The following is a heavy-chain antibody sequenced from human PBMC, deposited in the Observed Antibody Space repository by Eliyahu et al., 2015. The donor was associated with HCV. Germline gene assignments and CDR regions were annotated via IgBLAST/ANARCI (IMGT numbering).Heavy chain of an antibody. CDR3: ARDGGYSSGSYYFEY. J-gene: IGHJ4*02. V-gene: IGHV4-31*11. CDR1: GGXXRSGVSY. D-gene: IGHD5-18*01. CDR2: IYYSGST. Sequence: QVQLQESGPGLVKPSQTLSXTCAVSGGXXRSGVSYWSXXRQHPGKDLGWIGYIYYSGSTSYNPSLKXRVTISVDTSKNQFSLKLSSVTAADAAVYFCARDGGYSSGSYYFEYWGQGTLVTVSS.